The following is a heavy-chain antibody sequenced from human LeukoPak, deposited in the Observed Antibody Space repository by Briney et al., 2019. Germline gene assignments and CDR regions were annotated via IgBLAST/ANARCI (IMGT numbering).Heavy chain of an antibody. J-gene: IGHJ4*02. CDR3: AHRFDTSGDRPYYFDY. Sequence: SGPTLVNPTQTLTLTCTFSGFSLTSRGVLVGWIRQSPGKALEFLALVYWDDSERYSPSLTSRLSITKDTSKNQVILILTDVDPVDTATYYCAHRFDTSGDRPYYFDYWGQGILVTVSS. CDR1: GFSLTSRGVL. D-gene: IGHD3-22*01. V-gene: IGHV2-5*02. CDR2: VYWDDSE.